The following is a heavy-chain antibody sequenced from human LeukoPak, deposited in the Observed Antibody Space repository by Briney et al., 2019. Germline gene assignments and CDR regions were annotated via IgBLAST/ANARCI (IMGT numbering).Heavy chain of an antibody. CDR3: ARDPDYGDPY. V-gene: IGHV3-11*01. D-gene: IGHD4/OR15-4a*01. CDR2: ITSSGATT. Sequence: GGSLRLSCSASGFSFTDSYMNWFRLSPEKGLEWIAYITSSGATTEYADSMKGRFTISRVNAKNSLYLQMNSLRPDDTAVYYCARDPDYGDPYWGQGTLVTVSS. J-gene: IGHJ4*02. CDR1: GFSFTDSY.